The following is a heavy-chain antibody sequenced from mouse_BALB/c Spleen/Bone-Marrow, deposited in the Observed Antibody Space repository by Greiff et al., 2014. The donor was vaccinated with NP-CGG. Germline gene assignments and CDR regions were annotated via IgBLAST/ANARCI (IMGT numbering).Heavy chain of an antibody. Sequence: QVHVKQSGGELMKPGASVKISCKATGYTFSSYWIEWVKQRPGHGLEWIGEILPGNGSTNYNEKFKGKATFTADTSSNTAYMQHSSLTSEDSAVYYCARTLYDGYYPWGQGTTLTVSS. D-gene: IGHD2-3*01. J-gene: IGHJ2*01. CDR3: ARTLYDGYYP. CDR1: GYTFSSYW. CDR2: ILPGNGST. V-gene: IGHV1-9*01.